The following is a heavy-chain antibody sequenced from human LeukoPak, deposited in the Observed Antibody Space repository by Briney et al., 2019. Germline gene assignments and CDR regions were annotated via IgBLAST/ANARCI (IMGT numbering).Heavy chain of an antibody. Sequence: PGGTLRLSCAASGFTFSSYGRHWVRQAPGKGLEWVAVIWYDGSNKYYADSVKCRFTISRDNSKNTLYLQMNSLRAEDTAVYYCARDPAADIVATSFDYYYGMDVWGQGTTVTVSS. V-gene: IGHV3-33*01. CDR3: ARDPAADIVATSFDYYYGMDV. CDR1: GFTFSSYG. CDR2: IWYDGSNK. J-gene: IGHJ6*02. D-gene: IGHD5-12*01.